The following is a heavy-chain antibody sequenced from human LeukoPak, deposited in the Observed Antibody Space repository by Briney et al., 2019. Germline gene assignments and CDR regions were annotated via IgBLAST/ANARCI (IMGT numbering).Heavy chain of an antibody. CDR3: ATTGLTTVNPLDY. CDR1: GGSISSSSYY. J-gene: IGHJ4*02. D-gene: IGHD4-17*01. Sequence: SETLSLTCTVSGGSISSSSYYWGWLRQPPGTGLEWLGSIYYSGSTYYNPSLKSRVTISVDTSKNQFSLKLSSVTAADTAVYYCATTGLTTVNPLDYWGQGTLVTVSS. V-gene: IGHV4-39*07. CDR2: IYYSGST.